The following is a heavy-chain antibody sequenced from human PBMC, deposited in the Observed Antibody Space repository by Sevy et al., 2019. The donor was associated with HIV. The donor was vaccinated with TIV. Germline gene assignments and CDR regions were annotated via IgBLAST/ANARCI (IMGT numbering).Heavy chain of an antibody. Sequence: GGSLRLSCTASEVTFGNYAMHWVRQAPGKGLEWVAVISYDGNNKYYADSVKGRFTISRDNSKNTLFLQMNSLRSEDTAMYYCARDAYTSGPPRTDHWGQGTLVTVSS. CDR3: ARDAYTSGPPRTDH. CDR2: ISYDGNNK. D-gene: IGHD6-19*01. CDR1: EVTFGNYA. J-gene: IGHJ4*02. V-gene: IGHV3-30-3*01.